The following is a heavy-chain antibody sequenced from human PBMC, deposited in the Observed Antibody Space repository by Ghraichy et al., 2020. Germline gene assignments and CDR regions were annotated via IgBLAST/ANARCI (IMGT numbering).Heavy chain of an antibody. D-gene: IGHD3-16*01. CDR1: GFTFSAYA. Sequence: GGSLRLSCAASGFTFSAYAMHWVRQAPGKGLEWVAHIRYDGTNKNYGDFMKGRFTISRDNSKNTLYLQMNSLGAEDTAVYYCAKFVGGATFDHWGQGTLVTVSS. J-gene: IGHJ4*02. CDR2: IRYDGTNK. V-gene: IGHV3-30*02. CDR3: AKFVGGATFDH.